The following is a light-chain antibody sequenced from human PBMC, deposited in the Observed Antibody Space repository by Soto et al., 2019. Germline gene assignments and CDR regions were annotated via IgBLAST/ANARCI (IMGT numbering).Light chain of an antibody. J-gene: IGLJ2*01. CDR3: SSYTSSSPYVV. Sequence: QSALTQPASVSGSPGQSITISCTGTSSDVGGYNYVSWYQQHPGNAPQLMIYDVSNRPSGVSNRFSGSKSGNTASLTISGRQAEDEADYYCSSYTSSSPYVVFGGGTKLTVL. V-gene: IGLV2-14*01. CDR2: DVS. CDR1: SSDVGGYNY.